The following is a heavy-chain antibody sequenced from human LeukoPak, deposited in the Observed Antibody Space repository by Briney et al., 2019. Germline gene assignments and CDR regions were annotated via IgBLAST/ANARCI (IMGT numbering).Heavy chain of an antibody. CDR2: IYYSGST. V-gene: IGHV4-34*01. CDR1: GGSFSGYY. J-gene: IGHJ4*02. CDR3: ARAHRLVLHYFDS. Sequence: PSETLSLTCAVYGGSFSGYYWSWIRQPPGKGLEWIGSIYYSGSTYYNPSLKSRVTISVDTSKNQFSLKLTSVTAADTAVYYCARAHRLVLHYFDSWGQGTLVTVSS. D-gene: IGHD2-15*01.